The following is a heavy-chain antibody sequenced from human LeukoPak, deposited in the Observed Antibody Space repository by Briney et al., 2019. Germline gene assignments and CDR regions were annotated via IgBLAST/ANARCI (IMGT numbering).Heavy chain of an antibody. Sequence: GRSLRLSCAASGFTFSSYAMHWVRQAPGKGLEWVAVISYDGNNKCYADSVKGRFTISRDNSKNTLYLQMNSLRAEDTAVYYCARDRGVAGNAEYFQHWGQGTLVTVSS. J-gene: IGHJ1*01. V-gene: IGHV3-30-3*01. CDR1: GFTFSSYA. CDR2: ISYDGNNK. CDR3: ARDRGVAGNAEYFQH. D-gene: IGHD6-19*01.